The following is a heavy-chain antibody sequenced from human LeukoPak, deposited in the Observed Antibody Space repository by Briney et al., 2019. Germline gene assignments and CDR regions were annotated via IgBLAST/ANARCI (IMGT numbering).Heavy chain of an antibody. V-gene: IGHV3-23*01. J-gene: IGHJ6*03. CDR3: AKTPYGGNSQGYYYYMDV. Sequence: GGSLRLSCAASGFAFSNYGMNWVRQAPGKGLEWVSGITGSGSTTYYADSVKGRFTITRDNSKNTLYLQMNSLRAEDTAVYYCAKTPYGGNSQGYYYYMDVWGKGTTVTVSS. CDR1: GFAFSNYG. D-gene: IGHD4-23*01. CDR2: ITGSGSTT.